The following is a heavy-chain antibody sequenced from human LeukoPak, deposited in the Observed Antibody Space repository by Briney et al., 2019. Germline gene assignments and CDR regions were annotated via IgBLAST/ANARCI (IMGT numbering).Heavy chain of an antibody. J-gene: IGHJ4*02. D-gene: IGHD4-17*01. Sequence: ASVKVSCKAAGSTFTNYYMYWVRQAPGQGLEWMGIINPNGGTTSYAQKFQGRITVTRDTSTSTVYMELSSLRSEDTAVYYCARVGGSTVTTPYYFDYWGQGTPVTVSS. CDR1: GSTFTNYY. V-gene: IGHV1-46*03. CDR3: ARVGGSTVTTPYYFDY. CDR2: INPNGGTT.